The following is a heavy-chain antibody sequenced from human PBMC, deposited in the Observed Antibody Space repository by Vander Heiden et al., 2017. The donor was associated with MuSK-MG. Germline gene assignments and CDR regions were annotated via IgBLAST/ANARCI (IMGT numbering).Heavy chain of an antibody. Sequence: EVQLLESGGGLVQPGGSLRLHCAASGFPVGGYAVTAVRQAPGEGVEWVAAISGSGGSTYYADSVKGRFTISRDNSKNTLYLQMNSLRAEDTAVYYCAKDLVYWGQGTLVTVSS. V-gene: IGHV3-23*01. D-gene: IGHD3-10*01. J-gene: IGHJ4*02. CDR1: GFPVGGYA. CDR2: ISGSGGST. CDR3: AKDLVY.